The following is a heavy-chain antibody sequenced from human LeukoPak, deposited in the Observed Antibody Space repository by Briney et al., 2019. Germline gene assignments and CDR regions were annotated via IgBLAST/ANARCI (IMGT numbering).Heavy chain of an antibody. CDR2: ISSSSSTI. V-gene: IGHV3-48*01. Sequence: GGSLRLSCAASGFTFSSYSMNWVRQAPGKGLELVSYISSSSSTIYYADSVKGRFTISRDNAKNSLYLQMNSLRAEDTAVYYCARVESSITIFGVVTLGAFDSWGQGTMVTVSS. D-gene: IGHD3-3*01. CDR3: ARVESSITIFGVVTLGAFDS. CDR1: GFTFSSYS. J-gene: IGHJ3*02.